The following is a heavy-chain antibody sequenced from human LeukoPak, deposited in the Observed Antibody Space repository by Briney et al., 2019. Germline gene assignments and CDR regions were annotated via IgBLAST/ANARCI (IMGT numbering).Heavy chain of an antibody. D-gene: IGHD3-3*01. CDR3: ARVAQGVRFGVVITPFDY. Sequence: SVKVSCKASGGTFSSYAISWVRQAPGQGLEWMGEIIPSFGTPNYAQKFQGKVTITTDESTSTAYMELSSLSSEDTAVYYCARVAQGVRFGVVITPFDYWGQGTLVTVSS. V-gene: IGHV1-69*05. J-gene: IGHJ4*02. CDR1: GGTFSSYA. CDR2: IIPSFGTP.